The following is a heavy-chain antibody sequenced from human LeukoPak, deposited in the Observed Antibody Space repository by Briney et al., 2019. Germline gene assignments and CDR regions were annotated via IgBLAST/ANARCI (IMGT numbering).Heavy chain of an antibody. CDR3: AKGRAWSSSGPDYYYMDV. CDR2: IRYDGSNK. D-gene: IGHD6-6*01. V-gene: IGHV3-30*02. Sequence: PGGSLRLSCAASGFTFSSYGMHWVRQAPGKGLEWVAFIRYDGSNKYYADSVKGRFTISRDNSKNTLYLQMNSLRAEDTAVYYCAKGRAWSSSGPDYYYMDVWGKGTTVTVSS. J-gene: IGHJ6*03. CDR1: GFTFSSYG.